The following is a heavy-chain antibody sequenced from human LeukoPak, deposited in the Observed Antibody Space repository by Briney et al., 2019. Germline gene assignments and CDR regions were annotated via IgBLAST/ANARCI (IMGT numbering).Heavy chain of an antibody. CDR3: AREYSSSWYEGYYYYYMDV. CDR2: ISAYNGNT. D-gene: IGHD6-13*01. Sequence: ASVKVSCKASGYTFTSYGISWVRQAPGQGLEWMGWISAYNGNTDYAQKLQGRVTMTTDTSTSTACMALRSLRSDDTAVYYCAREYSSSWYEGYYYYYMDVWGKGTTVTVSS. CDR1: GYTFTSYG. V-gene: IGHV1-18*01. J-gene: IGHJ6*03.